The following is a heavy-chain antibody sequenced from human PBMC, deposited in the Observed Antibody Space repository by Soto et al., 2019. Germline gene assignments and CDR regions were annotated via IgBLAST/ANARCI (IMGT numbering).Heavy chain of an antibody. CDR3: ARDSITGGKYHQF. V-gene: IGHV1-18*01. D-gene: IGHD1-20*01. J-gene: IGHJ4*02. Sequence: ASVKVSCKASGYTFLNYGFSWLRQAPGQGLEWMGWISAYNGNTHHVQKLQGRVTLTTDTSTSTAYMELRSLRSDDTAVYYCARDSITGGKYHQFWAQGTQVTVSS. CDR2: ISAYNGNT. CDR1: GYTFLNYG.